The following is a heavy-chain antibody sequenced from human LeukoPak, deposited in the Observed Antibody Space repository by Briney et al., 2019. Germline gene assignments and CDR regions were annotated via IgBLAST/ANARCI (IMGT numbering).Heavy chain of an antibody. Sequence: GGSLRLSCAASGFTFSNYPIHWVRQAPGKGLEWVAVISYDGSNKYYADSVKGRFTISRDNAKNSLYLQMNSLRAEDTAIYYCTRVGYIDEGIDYWGQGTLVTVSS. D-gene: IGHD5-24*01. CDR1: GFTFSNYP. J-gene: IGHJ4*02. V-gene: IGHV3-30-3*01. CDR3: TRVGYIDEGIDY. CDR2: ISYDGSNK.